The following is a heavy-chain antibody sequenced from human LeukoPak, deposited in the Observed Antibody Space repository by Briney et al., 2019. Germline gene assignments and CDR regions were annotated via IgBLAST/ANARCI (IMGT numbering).Heavy chain of an antibody. CDR2: IYYSGSA. V-gene: IGHV4-59*01. D-gene: IGHD2-21*02. CDR3: ARVSYCGGDCYPFDY. CDR1: GGSISSDY. Sequence: SETLSLTCTVSGGSISSDYWSWIRQPPGKGLEWIGYIYYSGSANYNPSLKSRVTISVDTPKNQFSLKLSSVTAADTAVYYCARVSYCGGDCYPFDYWGQGTLVTVSS. J-gene: IGHJ4*02.